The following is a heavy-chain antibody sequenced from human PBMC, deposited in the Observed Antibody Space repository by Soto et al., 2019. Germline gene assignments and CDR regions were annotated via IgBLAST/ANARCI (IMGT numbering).Heavy chain of an antibody. CDR3: ARDQIGMAVNPFDI. CDR1: GYTFTTYG. Sequence: QVQLVQSGAEVKKPGASVKVACKASGYTFTTYGISWVRQAPGQGLEWMGWISAYNGDTNYAQSVQGRVTMTTDTSTSTAYMELRSLRSDDTAVYYCARDQIGMAVNPFDIWGQGTMVTVSS. J-gene: IGHJ3*02. D-gene: IGHD6-19*01. CDR2: ISAYNGDT. V-gene: IGHV1-18*01.